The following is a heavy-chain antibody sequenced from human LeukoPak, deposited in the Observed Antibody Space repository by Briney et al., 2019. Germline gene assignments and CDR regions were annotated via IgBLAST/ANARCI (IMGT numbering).Heavy chain of an antibody. D-gene: IGHD6-13*01. V-gene: IGHV4-34*01. J-gene: IGHJ4*02. Sequence: PSETLSLTCAVYGGSFSGCYWSWLRQPPGKGLEWIGEINHSGSTNYNPSLKSRVTISVDTPKNQFSLKLSSVTAADTAVYYCARAHSSSWDEYWGQGTLVTVSS. CDR3: ARAHSSSWDEY. CDR1: GGSFSGCY. CDR2: INHSGST.